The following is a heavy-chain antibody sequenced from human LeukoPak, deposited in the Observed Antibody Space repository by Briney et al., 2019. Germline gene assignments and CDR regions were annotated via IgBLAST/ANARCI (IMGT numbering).Heavy chain of an antibody. D-gene: IGHD2-2*02. J-gene: IGHJ5*02. V-gene: IGHV4-59*01. CDR3: AREFYTALRS. CDR1: GGSISSYY. CDR2: ISYSGST. Sequence: SEALSLTCSVSGGSISSYYWSWIRQPPGKGLEWIGYISYSGSTNYNPSLKSRVTISVDTSKNQFSLKLSSVTAADTAVYYCAREFYTALRSWGQGTLVTVSS.